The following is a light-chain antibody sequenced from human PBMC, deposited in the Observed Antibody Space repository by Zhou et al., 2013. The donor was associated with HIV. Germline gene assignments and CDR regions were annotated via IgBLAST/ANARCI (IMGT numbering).Light chain of an antibody. CDR2: PTS. J-gene: IGKJ1*01. CDR3: QHYNNFSGT. Sequence: IQLTQSPSSLSASVGDRVTITCRASQGINNYLAWYQQKSGKAPKVLIFPTSTLQSGVPSRFSGSGSGTDFTLTISSLQPEDSATYYCQHYNNFSGTFGQGTKVEI. V-gene: IGKV1-9*01. CDR1: QGINNY.